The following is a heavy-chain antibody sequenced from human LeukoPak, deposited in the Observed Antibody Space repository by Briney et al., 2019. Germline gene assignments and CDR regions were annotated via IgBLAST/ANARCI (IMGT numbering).Heavy chain of an antibody. D-gene: IGHD2-2*01. Sequence: SQTLSPTCAISGDSVSSNSAAWNWIRQSPSRGLEWLARTYYRSKWYNDYAVSVKSRITINPDTSKNQFSLQLNSVTPEDTAVYYCARVPDYCSSTSCYPDSFDIWGQGTMVTVSS. CDR1: GDSVSSNSAA. J-gene: IGHJ3*02. CDR3: ARVPDYCSSTSCYPDSFDI. CDR2: TYYRSKWYN. V-gene: IGHV6-1*01.